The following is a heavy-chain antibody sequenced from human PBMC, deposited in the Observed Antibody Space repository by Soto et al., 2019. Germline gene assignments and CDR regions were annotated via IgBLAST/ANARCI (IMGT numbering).Heavy chain of an antibody. V-gene: IGHV3-23*01. J-gene: IGHJ4*01. CDR3: ARDSGYGSGSSVNHHLDY. D-gene: IGHD3-10*01. CDR2: FRSGGDDDTT. Sequence: VGSLRLSCAASGFTFSSYSMSWVRQAPGKGLEWVSGFRSGGDDDTTYYADSVRGRFTISRDNSKNTLFLQMNSLRAEDTAVYYCARDSGYGSGSSVNHHLDYWGHGTLVTVSS. CDR1: GFTFSSYS.